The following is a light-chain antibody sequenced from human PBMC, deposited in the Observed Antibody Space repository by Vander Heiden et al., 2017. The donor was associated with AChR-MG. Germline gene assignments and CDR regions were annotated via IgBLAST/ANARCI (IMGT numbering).Light chain of an antibody. Sequence: QSAPTQPASVSGSPGQSITISCTGTSSQVGSNNLVSWYQLHPGEAPKLMIYEVSKRPSGVSNRFSGSKSGNTASLTIAGLQAEDEAEYYCCSYAGRSSVVFGGGTKLTVL. CDR1: SSQVGSNNL. CDR2: EVS. J-gene: IGLJ2*01. V-gene: IGLV2-23*02. CDR3: CSYAGRSSVV.